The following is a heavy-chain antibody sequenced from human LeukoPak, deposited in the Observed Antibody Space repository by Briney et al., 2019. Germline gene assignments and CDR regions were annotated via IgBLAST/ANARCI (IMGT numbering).Heavy chain of an antibody. J-gene: IGHJ3*02. CDR3: ARDQKVTMIVVVSPTLDHQNDAFDI. CDR1: GYTFTSYG. V-gene: IGHV1-18*01. Sequence: ASVKVSCKASGYTFTSYGISWVRQAPGQGLEWMGWISAYNGNTNYAQKLQGRVTMTTDTSTSTAYMELRSLRSDGTAVYYCARDQKVTMIVVVSPTLDHQNDAFDIWGQGTMVTVSS. D-gene: IGHD3-22*01. CDR2: ISAYNGNT.